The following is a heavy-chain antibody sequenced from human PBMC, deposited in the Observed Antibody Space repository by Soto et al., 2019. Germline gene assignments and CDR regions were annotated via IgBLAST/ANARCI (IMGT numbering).Heavy chain of an antibody. CDR3: VRQVGATGSYSYAV. CDR2: VYDSGST. D-gene: IGHD1-26*01. J-gene: IGHJ3*01. V-gene: IGHV4-59*02. Sequence: QVQLQESGPGVGKPSETLSLICTVTGASVINDYWNWIRQPPGKGLEWIGFVYDSGSTSYNSSLKSRLTISVDTSKNQFSLKLSSVTAADTAVYYCVRQVGATGSYSYAVWGQGTMVTVSS. CDR1: GASVINDY.